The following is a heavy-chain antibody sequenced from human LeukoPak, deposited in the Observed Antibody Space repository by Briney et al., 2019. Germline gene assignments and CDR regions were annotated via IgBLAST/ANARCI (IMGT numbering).Heavy chain of an antibody. Sequence: ASVTVSCKASGYTFTGYYMHWVRQAPGQGLEWMGWINPNSGDTNYAQKFQGRVTMATDTSISTAYMEVSRLRSDDTAVYYCARGVALGYSDYSPFDYWGQGTLVTVSS. J-gene: IGHJ4*02. D-gene: IGHD4-11*01. V-gene: IGHV1-2*02. CDR3: ARGVALGYSDYSPFDY. CDR1: GYTFTGYY. CDR2: INPNSGDT.